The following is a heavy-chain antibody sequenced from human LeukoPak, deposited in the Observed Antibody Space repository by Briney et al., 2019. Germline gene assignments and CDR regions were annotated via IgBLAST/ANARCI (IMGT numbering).Heavy chain of an antibody. CDR2: IYYSGST. V-gene: IGHV4-39*01. CDR3: AGFERITMVRGVTIDY. Sequence: SETLSLTCTVSGCSISSSSYYWGWIRQPPGKGLEWIGSIYYSGSTYYNPSLKSRVTISVDTTKNQFSLKLSSVTAADTAVYYCAGFERITMVRGVTIDYWGQGTLVTVSS. D-gene: IGHD3-10*01. CDR1: GCSISSSSYY. J-gene: IGHJ4*02.